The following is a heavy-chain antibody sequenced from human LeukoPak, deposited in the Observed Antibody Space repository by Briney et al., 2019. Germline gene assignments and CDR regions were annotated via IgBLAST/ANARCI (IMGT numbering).Heavy chain of an antibody. CDR1: GFTFSSYG. V-gene: IGHV3-23*01. Sequence: GGSLRLSCAASGFTFSSYGMSWVRQAPGKGLEWVSAISGSGGSTYYADSVKGRFTISRDNSKNTLYLQMNSLRAEDTAVYYCAKDRWSYYDSSGYYDIDYWGQGTLVTVSS. D-gene: IGHD3-22*01. CDR2: ISGSGGST. J-gene: IGHJ4*02. CDR3: AKDRWSYYDSSGYYDIDY.